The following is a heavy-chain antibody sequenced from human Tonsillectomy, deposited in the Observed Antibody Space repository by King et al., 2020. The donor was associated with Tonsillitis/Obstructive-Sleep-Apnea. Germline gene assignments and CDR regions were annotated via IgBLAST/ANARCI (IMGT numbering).Heavy chain of an antibody. D-gene: IGHD2-2*01. CDR3: AKDQCTSTSCYH. J-gene: IGHJ5*02. CDR1: GFTFSSSA. Sequence: VQLVESGGGLVQPGGSLRLSCAASGFTFSSSAMSWVRQAPGKGLEWVSAISGSGGGTYYADSVKGRFTISRDNSKNTLYLKMNSLRAEDTAVYYCAKDQCTSTSCYHWGQGTLVTVSS. CDR2: ISGSGGGT. V-gene: IGHV3-23*04.